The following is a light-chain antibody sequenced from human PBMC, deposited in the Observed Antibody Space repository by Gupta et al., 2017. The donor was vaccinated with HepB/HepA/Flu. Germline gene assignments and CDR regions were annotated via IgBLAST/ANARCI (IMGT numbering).Light chain of an antibody. V-gene: IGLV1-47*01. CDR1: SSNIGSNY. Sequence: QSVLTQPPSASGTPGQRVTIPCSGSSSNIGSNYVYWYQQFPGTAPNLLIYRNNQRPSGVPYRFSGSKSGTSASLAISGLRSDDEADYYCATWDDSLSGYVFGNGTNVTVL. CDR3: ATWDDSLSGYV. CDR2: RNN. J-gene: IGLJ1*01.